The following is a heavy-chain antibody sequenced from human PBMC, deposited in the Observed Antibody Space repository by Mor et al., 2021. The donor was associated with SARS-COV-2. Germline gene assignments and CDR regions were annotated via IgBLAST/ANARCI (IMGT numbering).Heavy chain of an antibody. V-gene: IGHV4-34*01. CDR2: IKHSGNT. D-gene: IGHD3-22*01. J-gene: IGHJ6*03. Sequence: LEWIGEIKHSGNTNYNPSLKSRVTISVDTSKNQFSLKLSSVTAADTAVYYCARSPEYYYDSSAYSPYYYYYM. CDR3: ARSPEYYYDSSAYSPYYYYYM.